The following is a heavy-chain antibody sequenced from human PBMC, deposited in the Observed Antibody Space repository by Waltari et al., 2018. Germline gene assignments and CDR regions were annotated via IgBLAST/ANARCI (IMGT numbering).Heavy chain of an antibody. J-gene: IGHJ4*02. V-gene: IGHV3-74*01. CDR2: INSDGSGT. Sequence: EVQLVESGGGLVQPGGSLRLSCSASGFTFSSYWMHWVRQAPGKGLVWVSRINSDGSGTSYADSVKGRFTISRDNAKNTLYLQMNRLRAEDTAVYYCAMWVRGYGLDYWGQGTLVTVSS. CDR3: AMWVRGYGLDY. CDR1: GFTFSSYW. D-gene: IGHD3-22*01.